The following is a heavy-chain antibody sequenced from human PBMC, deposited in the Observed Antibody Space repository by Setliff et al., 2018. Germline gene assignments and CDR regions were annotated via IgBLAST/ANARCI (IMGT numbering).Heavy chain of an antibody. D-gene: IGHD2-21*02. Sequence: GGSLRLSCVASGFTFSNYGMHWVRQAPGKGLEWVALIWNDGSTKFYGDSVKGRFTISRDNSENTLYLQMNNLRAEDTAVYYCARNWATAQHYYYGMDVWGQGTTVTVSS. CDR1: GFTFSNYG. J-gene: IGHJ6*02. V-gene: IGHV3-33*01. CDR3: ARNWATAQHYYYGMDV. CDR2: IWNDGSTK.